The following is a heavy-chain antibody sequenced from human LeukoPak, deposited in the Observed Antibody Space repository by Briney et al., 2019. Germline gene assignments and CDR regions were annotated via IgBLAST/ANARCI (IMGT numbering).Heavy chain of an antibody. J-gene: IGHJ4*02. Sequence: PGGSLRLSCAASGFTFSDYYMSWIRQAPGKGLEWVSAISGSGGSTYYADSVKGRFTISRDNSKNTLYLQMNSLRAEDTAVYYCATELRMVYLDYWGQGTLVTVSS. D-gene: IGHD2-8*01. CDR2: ISGSGGST. CDR3: ATELRMVYLDY. V-gene: IGHV3-23*01. CDR1: GFTFSDYY.